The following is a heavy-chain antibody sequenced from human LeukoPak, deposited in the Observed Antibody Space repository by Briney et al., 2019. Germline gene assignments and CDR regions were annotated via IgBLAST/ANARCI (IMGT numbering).Heavy chain of an antibody. D-gene: IGHD3-22*01. Sequence: GGSLRLSCAASGFTFSSYSMNWVRQAPGKGLEWVSSISSSSSYIYYADSVKGRFTISRDNAKNSLYLQMNSLRAEDTAVYYCASSNEIVVVISYLQHWGQGTLVTVSS. CDR1: GFTFSSYS. V-gene: IGHV3-21*01. CDR2: ISSSSSYI. CDR3: ASSNEIVVVISYLQH. J-gene: IGHJ1*01.